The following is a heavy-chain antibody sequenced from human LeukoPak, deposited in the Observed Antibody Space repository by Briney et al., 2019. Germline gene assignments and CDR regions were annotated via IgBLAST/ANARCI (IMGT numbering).Heavy chain of an antibody. Sequence: PGGSLRLSCAASRFIFSNYYMSWIRQAPGKELAWIATIYAHGGTNYYADSAQDRFTISRDNAKNSLFLQMNSLTAEDTAVYFCARAGTYGGYRVFDSWGQGTPVAVSS. V-gene: IGHV3-11*01. CDR3: ARAGTYGGYRVFDS. D-gene: IGHD5-12*01. CDR2: IYAHGGTN. J-gene: IGHJ5*02. CDR1: RFIFSNYY.